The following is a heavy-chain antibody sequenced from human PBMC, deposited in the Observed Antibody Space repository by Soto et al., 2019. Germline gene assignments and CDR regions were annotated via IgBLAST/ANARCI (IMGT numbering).Heavy chain of an antibody. CDR2: ISSSSSYI. Sequence: EVQLVESGGGLVKPGGSLRLSCAASGFTFSSYCMNWVRQAPGKGLEWVSSISSSSSYIYYADSVKGRFTISRDNAENSLYLQMNSLRVEDTAVYHCARVILSEARGWLDPWGQGTLVTVSS. D-gene: IGHD2-21*01. J-gene: IGHJ5*02. CDR1: GFTFSSYC. CDR3: ARVILSEARGWLDP. V-gene: IGHV3-21*01.